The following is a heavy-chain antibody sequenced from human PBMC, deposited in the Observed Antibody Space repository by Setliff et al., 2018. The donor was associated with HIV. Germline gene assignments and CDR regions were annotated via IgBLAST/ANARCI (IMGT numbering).Heavy chain of an antibody. J-gene: IGHJ4*02. V-gene: IGHV3-7*01. CDR2: IGQDGSEK. CDR3: ATYIYISSFNHNFDF. D-gene: IGHD3-16*01. Sequence: GGSLRLSCAASRFDFNNYWMCWVRQAPGEGLEWVAHIGQDGSEKNYVDSGKGRFTISRDNAKNSMDLQMNSLRAEDTAVYYCATYIYISSFNHNFDFWGQGTLVTVSS. CDR1: RFDFNNYW.